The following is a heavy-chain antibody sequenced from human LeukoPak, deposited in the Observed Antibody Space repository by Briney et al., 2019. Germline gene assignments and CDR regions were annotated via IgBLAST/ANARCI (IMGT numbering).Heavy chain of an antibody. CDR1: GGSISGYH. J-gene: IGHJ4*02. CDR2: IYYSGST. V-gene: IGHV4-59*12. D-gene: IGHD3-10*01. Sequence: SETLSLTCNVSGGSISGYHWSWIRQPPGKGLEWLGYIYYSGSTYYNPSLKSRVTISVDTSKNQFSLKLSSVTAADTAVYYCARDDYGSGSYSSRVLDYWGQGTLVTVSS. CDR3: ARDDYGSGSYSSRVLDY.